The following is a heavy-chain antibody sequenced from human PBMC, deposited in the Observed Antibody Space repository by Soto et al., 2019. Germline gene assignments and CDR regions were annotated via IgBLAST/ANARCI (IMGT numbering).Heavy chain of an antibody. D-gene: IGHD4-4*01. CDR3: AKDPTSNYDSGPWDGMDV. Sequence: ASVKVSCKASGGTFSSYAISWVRQAPGQGLEWMGGIIPIFGTANYAQKFQGRVTITADESTSTAYMELSSLRAEDTAVYYCAKDPTSNYDSGPWDGMDVWGQGTTVTVSS. J-gene: IGHJ6*02. CDR1: GGTFSSYA. CDR2: IIPIFGTA. V-gene: IGHV1-69*13.